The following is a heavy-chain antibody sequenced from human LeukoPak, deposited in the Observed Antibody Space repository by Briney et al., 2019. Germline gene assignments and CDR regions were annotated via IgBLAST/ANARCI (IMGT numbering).Heavy chain of an antibody. D-gene: IGHD1-1*01. Sequence: GGSLRLSCAASGFTFTTSAMNWVRQAPGKGLEWVSGISDSGTSTYYADSVKGRFTISRDNSKNTLYLQMNSLRAEDTAVYYCAIPNWNPESDRFDTWGQGTLVTVSS. CDR3: AIPNWNPESDRFDT. J-gene: IGHJ5*02. CDR2: ISDSGTST. V-gene: IGHV3-23*01. CDR1: GFTFTTSA.